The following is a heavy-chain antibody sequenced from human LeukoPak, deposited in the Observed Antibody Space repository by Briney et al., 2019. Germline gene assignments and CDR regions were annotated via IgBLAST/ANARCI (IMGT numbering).Heavy chain of an antibody. CDR2: IYYSGST. CDR3: ARLNMATITSFDY. V-gene: IGHV4-59*08. J-gene: IGHJ4*02. D-gene: IGHD5-24*01. CDR1: GGSISSYY. Sequence: SETLSLTCTVSGGSISSYYWSWIRQPPGKGLEWIGYIYYSGSTNYNPSLKSRVTISVDTSKNQLSLKLSSVTAADTAVYYCARLNMATITSFDYWGRGTLVTVSS.